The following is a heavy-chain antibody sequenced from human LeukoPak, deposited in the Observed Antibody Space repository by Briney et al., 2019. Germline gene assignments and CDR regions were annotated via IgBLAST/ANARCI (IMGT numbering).Heavy chain of an antibody. CDR2: IYYSGST. J-gene: IGHJ4*02. V-gene: IGHV4-59*01. CDR1: GGSISSYY. Sequence: SETLSLTCTVSGGSISSYYWSWIRQPPGTGLEWIGYIYYSGSTNYNLSLKSRVNISVDTSKNQYSLKLSSVTAADTAVYYCARTLCSGGSCYCDYWGQGTLVTVSS. CDR3: ARTLCSGGSCYCDY. D-gene: IGHD2-15*01.